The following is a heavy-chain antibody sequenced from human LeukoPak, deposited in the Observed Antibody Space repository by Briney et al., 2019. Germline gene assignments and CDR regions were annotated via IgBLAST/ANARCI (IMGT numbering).Heavy chain of an antibody. CDR2: INPNSGGT. D-gene: IGHD3-10*01. Sequence: ASVKVSCKASGYTLTGYYMHWVRQAPGQGLGWMGWINPNSGGTNYAQKFQGRVTMTRDTSISTAYMELSRLRSDDTAVYYCARDGSGSYYITDYWGQGTLVTVSP. V-gene: IGHV1-2*02. CDR1: GYTLTGYY. CDR3: ARDGSGSYYITDY. J-gene: IGHJ4*02.